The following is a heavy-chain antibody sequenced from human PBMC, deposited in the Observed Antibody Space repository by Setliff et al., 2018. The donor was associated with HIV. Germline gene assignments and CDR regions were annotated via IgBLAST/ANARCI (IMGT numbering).Heavy chain of an antibody. CDR2: ISNYGGST. J-gene: IGHJ4*02. CDR1: GFTFSNYA. CDR3: VKAIRGNYYHRFDS. V-gene: IGHV3-64D*09. D-gene: IGHD1-26*01. Sequence: PGGSLRLSCSGSGFTFSNYAMHWVRQAPGKGLEYVSAISNYGGSTYYADSLKGRFTISRDNSRNTLYLHMSNLRADDTAVYYCVKAIRGNYYHRFDSWGQGTLVTV.